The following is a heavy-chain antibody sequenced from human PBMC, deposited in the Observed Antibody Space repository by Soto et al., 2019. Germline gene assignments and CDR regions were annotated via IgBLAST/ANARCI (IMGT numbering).Heavy chain of an antibody. CDR2: IYYCGST. CDR1: GDPISSYY. CDR3: AIGRGGYFNR. D-gene: IGHD2-15*01. J-gene: IGHJ2*01. V-gene: IGHV4-59*01. Sequence: QVQLQESGAGLVKPSETLSLTSTASGDPISSYYWILIRLPPGKGLERIGYIYYCGSTTYKPSFMSRVIISVDTSTNHFSLRLSTVPAADTAVYYCAIGRGGYFNRGDGGTLVTVSS.